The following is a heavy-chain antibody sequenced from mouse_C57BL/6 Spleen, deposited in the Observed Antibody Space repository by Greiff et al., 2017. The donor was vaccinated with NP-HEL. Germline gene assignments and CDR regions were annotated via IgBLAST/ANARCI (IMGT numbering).Heavy chain of an antibody. Sequence: QVQLKQSGPELVKPGASVKISCKASGYAFSSSWMNWVKQRPGKGLEWIGRIYPGDGDTNYNGKFKGKATLTADKSSSTAYMQLSSLTSEDSAVYFCARLYYYGSSTSYAMDYWGQGTSVTVSS. V-gene: IGHV1-82*01. CDR2: IYPGDGDT. D-gene: IGHD1-1*01. CDR3: ARLYYYGSSTSYAMDY. CDR1: GYAFSSSW. J-gene: IGHJ4*01.